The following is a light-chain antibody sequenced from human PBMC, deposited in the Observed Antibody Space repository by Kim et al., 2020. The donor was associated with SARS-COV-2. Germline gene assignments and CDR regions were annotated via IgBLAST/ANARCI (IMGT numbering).Light chain of an antibody. CDR3: AAWDDSLHGPV. CDR2: SND. CDR1: RSNIGNNA. J-gene: IGLJ2*01. Sequence: QSVLIQPPSASGTPGQRVTISCSGSRSNIGNNAVTWYQQLPGTAPKLLIYSNDQGPSGVPDRFSGSKSGTSASLVISGLQSEDEANYYCAAWDDSLHGPVFGGGTKVTVL. V-gene: IGLV1-44*01.